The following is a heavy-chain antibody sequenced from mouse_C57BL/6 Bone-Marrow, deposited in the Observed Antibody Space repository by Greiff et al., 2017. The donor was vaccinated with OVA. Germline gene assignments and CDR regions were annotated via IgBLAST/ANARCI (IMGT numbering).Heavy chain of an antibody. Sequence: EVMLVESGGGLVQPGGSMKLSCAASGFTFSDAWMDWVRQSPEKGLEWVAEIRNKANNHATYYAESVKGRFTISRDDSKSSVYLRMNSLRAEDTGIYYCTRRYYDYGAWFAYWGQGTLVTVSA. J-gene: IGHJ3*01. V-gene: IGHV6-6*01. CDR1: GFTFSDAW. CDR3: TRRYYDYGAWFAY. D-gene: IGHD2-4*01. CDR2: IRNKANNHAT.